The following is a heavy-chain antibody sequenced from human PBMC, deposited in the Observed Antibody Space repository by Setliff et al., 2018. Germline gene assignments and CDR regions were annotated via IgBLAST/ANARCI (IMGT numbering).Heavy chain of an antibody. V-gene: IGHV3-7*03. Sequence: GGSLRLSCAASGFTFSSYWMSWVRQAPGKGLEWVANIKQDGSEKYYVDSMKGRLTISRDNSKNSVFLQMNSLRVEDTAVYYCARVHYETSTYSPTLFDHWGQGALVTVSS. CDR2: IKQDGSEK. J-gene: IGHJ4*02. CDR3: ARVHYETSTYSPTLFDH. CDR1: GFTFSSYW. D-gene: IGHD3-22*01.